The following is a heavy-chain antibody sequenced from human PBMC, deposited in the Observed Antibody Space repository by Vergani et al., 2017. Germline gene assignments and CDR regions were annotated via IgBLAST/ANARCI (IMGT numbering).Heavy chain of an antibody. D-gene: IGHD3-10*01. CDR2: VSFRGDT. J-gene: IGHJ4*02. CDR3: ARSRIYYGAGSPDY. V-gene: IGHV4-59*02. CDR1: GASVNSYY. Sequence: QVKLQESGPGLVKTSETLSLTCTVSGASVNSYYWSWIRQPPGKGLEWRGYVSFRGDTLYDPSVKGRMTISLNTSSNQFALYLTSVTAADTAVYYCARSRIYYGAGSPDYWGQGTLVTVSS.